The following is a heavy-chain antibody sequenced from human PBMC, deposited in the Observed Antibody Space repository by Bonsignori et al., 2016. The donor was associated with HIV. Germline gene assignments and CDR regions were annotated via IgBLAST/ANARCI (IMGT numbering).Heavy chain of an antibody. V-gene: IGHV4-39*07. CDR1: GGSISSSSYY. J-gene: IGHJ4*02. Sequence: SETLSLTCTVSGGSISSSSYYWGWIRQPPGKGLEWIGSIYYSGSTYYNPSLKSRVTISVDTSKNQFSLKLSSVTAADTAVYYCARDLQPDYWGQGTLVTVSS. D-gene: IGHD5-18*01. CDR2: IYYSGST. CDR3: ARDLQPDY.